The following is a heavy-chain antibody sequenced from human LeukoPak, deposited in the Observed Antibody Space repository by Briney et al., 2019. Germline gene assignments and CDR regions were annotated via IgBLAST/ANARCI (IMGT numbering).Heavy chain of an antibody. CDR2: IYYSGST. CDR1: GGSISSSSYY. V-gene: IGHV4-39*01. J-gene: IGHJ4*02. CDR3: RGITMVRGVSGDYFDY. D-gene: IGHD3-10*01. Sequence: SETLSLTCTVSGGSISSSSYYWGWIRQPPGKGLEWIGSIYYSGSTYYNPSLKSRVTISVDTSKNQFSLKLSSVTAADTAVYYCRGITMVRGVSGDYFDYWGQGTLVTVSS.